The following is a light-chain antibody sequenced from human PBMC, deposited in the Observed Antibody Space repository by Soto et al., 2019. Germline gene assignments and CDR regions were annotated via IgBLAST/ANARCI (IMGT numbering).Light chain of an antibody. CDR3: QSYDISLSVSVI. CDR1: SSNIGAGYD. CDR2: GNS. Sequence: QLVLTQPPSVSGAPGQRVTISCTGSSSNIGAGYDVQWYQQLPGAAPKLLIFGNSNRPSGVPDRFSGSRSGTSASLAITGLQAEDEADYFCQSYDISLSVSVIFGGGTQLTVL. V-gene: IGLV1-40*01. J-gene: IGLJ2*01.